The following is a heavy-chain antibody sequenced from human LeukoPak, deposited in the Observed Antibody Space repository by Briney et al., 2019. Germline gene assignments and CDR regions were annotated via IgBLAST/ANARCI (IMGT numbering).Heavy chain of an antibody. CDR1: GFIFSSYA. CDR3: ARGYYYGSGRPQGEGYSDY. CDR2: ISYDGSNT. D-gene: IGHD3-10*01. V-gene: IGHV3-30*03. Sequence: GRSLRLSCAASGFIFSSYAMHWVRQAPGKGLEWVAVISYDGSNTYHADSVKGRFTISRDNSKNTLYLQMNSLRAEDTAVYYCARGYYYGSGRPQGEGYSDYWGQGTLVTVSS. J-gene: IGHJ4*02.